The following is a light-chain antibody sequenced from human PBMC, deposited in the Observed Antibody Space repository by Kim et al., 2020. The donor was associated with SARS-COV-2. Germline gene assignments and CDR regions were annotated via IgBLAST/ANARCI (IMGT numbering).Light chain of an antibody. Sequence: QSALTQSASVSGYPEQSITISCTGTSSDVGGYDYVSWYQQHPGKAPKLMIYAVTKRPSGVSNRFTGSKSGNTASLTISGLQAEDEADYYCSSYTTSSTWVFGGGTKVTVL. J-gene: IGLJ3*02. CDR3: SSYTTSSTWV. V-gene: IGLV2-14*03. CDR1: SSDVGGYDY. CDR2: AVT.